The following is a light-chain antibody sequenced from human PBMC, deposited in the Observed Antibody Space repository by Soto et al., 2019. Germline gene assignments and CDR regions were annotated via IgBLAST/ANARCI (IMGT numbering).Light chain of an antibody. J-gene: IGKJ1*01. CDR2: WAS. Sequence: DIVMTQSPDSLAVSLGERATINCKSSQSVLYSSNNKNHFAWYQQKPGQPPKLLIYWASTRESGVPDRFSGSGSGTDFTLTISSLQAEDVAVYYCQQYYSLPWTFGQGTKVEIK. V-gene: IGKV4-1*01. CDR3: QQYYSLPWT. CDR1: QSVLYSSNNKNH.